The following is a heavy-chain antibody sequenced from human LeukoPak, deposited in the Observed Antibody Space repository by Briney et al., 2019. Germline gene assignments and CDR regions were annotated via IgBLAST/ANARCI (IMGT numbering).Heavy chain of an antibody. CDR2: ISVYNGKT. D-gene: IGHD3-10*01. J-gene: IGHJ6*02. V-gene: IGHV1-18*01. Sequence: ASVKVSCKASGYRFTTYGISWVRQAPGQGLEWMGWISVYNGKTNYAQKLQGRVTMTTDTSTNTAYMELRSLRSDDTALYYCAGGSGAGSYYNYGMDVWGQGTTVTVSS. CDR3: AGGSGAGSYYNYGMDV. CDR1: GYRFTTYG.